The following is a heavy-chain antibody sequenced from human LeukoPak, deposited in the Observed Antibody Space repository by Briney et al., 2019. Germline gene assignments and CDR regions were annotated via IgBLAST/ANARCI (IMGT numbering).Heavy chain of an antibody. D-gene: IGHD6-13*01. V-gene: IGHV3-30*18. J-gene: IGHJ4*02. Sequence: LSLTCAVSGGSISSSNWWSWVRQPPGKGLEWVAVISYDGSNKYYADSVKGRFTISRDNSKNTLYLQMNSLRAEDTAVYYCAKEDSSSWYDFDYWGQGTLVTVSS. CDR1: GGSISSSN. CDR2: ISYDGSNK. CDR3: AKEDSSSWYDFDY.